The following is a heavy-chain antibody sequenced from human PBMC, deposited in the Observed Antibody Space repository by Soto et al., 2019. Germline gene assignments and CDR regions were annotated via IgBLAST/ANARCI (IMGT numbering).Heavy chain of an antibody. D-gene: IGHD4-17*01. J-gene: IGHJ6*03. CDR2: IYYSGST. CDR3: ASTTVTTGLYYYYMDV. Sequence: PSETLSLTCTVSGGSISSYYWSWIRQPPGKGLEWIGYIYYSGSTNYNPSLKSRVTISVDTSKNQFSLKLSSVTAADTAVYYCASTTVTTGLYYYYMDVWGKGTTVTVS. V-gene: IGHV4-59*01. CDR1: GGSISSYY.